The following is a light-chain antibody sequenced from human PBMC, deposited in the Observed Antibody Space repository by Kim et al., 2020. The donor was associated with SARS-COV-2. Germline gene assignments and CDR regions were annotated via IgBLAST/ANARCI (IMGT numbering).Light chain of an antibody. CDR2: EVS. CDR3: CSYAGSRTYV. J-gene: IGLJ1*01. V-gene: IGLV2-23*02. Sequence: GQSSTISCTGTSSDVGNVNLVSWYQQHPGKAPKLMIYEVSKRPSGVSNRFSGSKSGNTASLTISGLQAEDEADYYCCSYAGSRTYVFGSGTKVTV. CDR1: SSDVGNVNL.